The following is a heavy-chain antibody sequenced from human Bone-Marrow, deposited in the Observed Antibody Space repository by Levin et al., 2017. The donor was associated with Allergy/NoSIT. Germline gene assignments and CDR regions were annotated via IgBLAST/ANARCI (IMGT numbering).Heavy chain of an antibody. J-gene: IGHJ4*02. D-gene: IGHD3-10*01. Sequence: ASVKVSCKASGYKFSSYSMHWVRQAPGQSLEWLGRIIVATGETKYSQSFQGRVSISRNTSANTAYLEVFALRSEDTAVYFCARMGFGEWGQGTLVTVSS. CDR1: GYKFSSYS. CDR3: ARMGFGE. CDR2: IIVATGET. V-gene: IGHV1-3*01.